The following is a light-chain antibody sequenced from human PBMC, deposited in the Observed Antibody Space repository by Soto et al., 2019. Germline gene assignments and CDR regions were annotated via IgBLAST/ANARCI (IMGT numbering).Light chain of an antibody. CDR2: DVS. CDR3: SSYTSSSTLRGV. CDR1: SSDVGGYNY. V-gene: IGLV2-14*01. J-gene: IGLJ1*01. Sequence: QSALTQPASVSGSPGQSITISCTGTSSDVGGYNYVSWYKQHPGKAPKLMIYDVSNRPSGVSNRFSGSKSGNTASLTISGLQAEDEADYYCSSYTSSSTLRGVFGTGTKLTVL.